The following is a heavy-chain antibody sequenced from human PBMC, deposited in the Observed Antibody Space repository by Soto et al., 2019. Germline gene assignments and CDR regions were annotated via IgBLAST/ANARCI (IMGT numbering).Heavy chain of an antibody. J-gene: IGHJ2*01. CDR2: IYPGDSDT. Sequence: VESLTISCKVSDYSFSSHGIAWVLQMPGKGLEWMGTIYPGDSDTRYSPSFEGRVSMSADESISTAYLQWGSLQASDTAIYYCARGDTYNSYWNFDLWGRGTMVTVSS. CDR1: DYSFSSHG. V-gene: IGHV5-51*01. D-gene: IGHD1-1*01. CDR3: ARGDTYNSYWNFDL.